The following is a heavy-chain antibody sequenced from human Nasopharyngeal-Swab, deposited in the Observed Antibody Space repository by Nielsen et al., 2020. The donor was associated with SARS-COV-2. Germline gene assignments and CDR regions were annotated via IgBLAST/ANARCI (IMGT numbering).Heavy chain of an antibody. D-gene: IGHD5-18*01. Sequence: PGKGLEWIGYIYYSGSTYYNPSLKSRVTTSVDTSKNQFSLKLSSVTAADTAVYYCARGGGYSYGTWVWFDPWGQGTLVTVSS. J-gene: IGHJ5*02. V-gene: IGHV4-31*02. CDR3: ARGGGYSYGTWVWFDP. CDR2: IYYSGST.